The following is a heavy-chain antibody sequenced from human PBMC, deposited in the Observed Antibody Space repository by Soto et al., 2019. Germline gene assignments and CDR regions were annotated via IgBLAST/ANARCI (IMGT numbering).Heavy chain of an antibody. D-gene: IGHD3-10*01. V-gene: IGHV1-69*01. CDR3: AGSYKYGSGTFDAFDV. CDR1: GGTFSSHA. CDR2: IIPIFGTT. Sequence: QVQLVQSGTEVKKPGSSVKVSCKASGGTFSSHAISWVRQAPGQGLEWMGGIIPIFGTTNYAQRLQGRVAITSDESTSTAYMELSSLRSEDTAVYYCAGSYKYGSGTFDAFDVWGQGRMITVSS. J-gene: IGHJ3*01.